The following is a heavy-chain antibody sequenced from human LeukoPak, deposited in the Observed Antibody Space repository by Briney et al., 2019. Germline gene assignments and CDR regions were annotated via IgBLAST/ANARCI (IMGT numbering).Heavy chain of an antibody. J-gene: IGHJ4*02. V-gene: IGHV1-8*01. CDR3: ARGSYYYGSGSYYNGIDY. Sequence: ASVKVSCKASGYTFTSYDINWVRQATGQGREGMGWMNPNSGNTGYAQKFQGRVTMTRNTSISTAYMELSSLRSEDTAVYYCARGSYYYGSGSYYNGIDYWGQGTLVTVSS. CDR1: GYTFTSYD. D-gene: IGHD3-10*01. CDR2: MNPNSGNT.